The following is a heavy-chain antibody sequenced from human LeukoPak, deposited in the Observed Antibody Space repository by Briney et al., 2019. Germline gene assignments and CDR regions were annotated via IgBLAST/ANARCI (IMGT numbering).Heavy chain of an antibody. D-gene: IGHD6-6*01. J-gene: IGHJ4*02. CDR1: GYTFTSYD. Sequence: ASVKVSSKASGYTFTSYDINWVRQATGQGLEWMGWMNPNSGNTGYAQNFQGRVTMTRNTSIDTAYMELSSLRSEDTAVYYCAREGSSSNYWGQGTLVTVSS. CDR2: MNPNSGNT. V-gene: IGHV1-8*01. CDR3: AREGSSSNY.